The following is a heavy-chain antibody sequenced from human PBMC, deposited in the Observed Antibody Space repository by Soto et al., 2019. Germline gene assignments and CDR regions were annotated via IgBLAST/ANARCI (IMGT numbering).Heavy chain of an antibody. D-gene: IGHD2-15*01. V-gene: IGHV1-46*01. CDR1: GYTFSNYY. Sequence: ASVKVSCKASGYTFSNYYMQWVRQAPGQGLEWMGIINPNDGTTSYALKFRGRVTMSRDTPTSTVYMGLSSLRSEDTAVYYCGMVDCGSGSCYRFDYWGQGTLVTVSS. CDR2: INPNDGTT. J-gene: IGHJ4*02. CDR3: GMVDCGSGSCYRFDY.